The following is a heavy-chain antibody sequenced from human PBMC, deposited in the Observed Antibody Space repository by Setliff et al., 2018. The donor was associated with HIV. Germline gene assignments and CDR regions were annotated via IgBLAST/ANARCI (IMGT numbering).Heavy chain of an antibody. J-gene: IGHJ4*02. CDR2: INHSGST. V-gene: IGHV4-34*01. Sequence: LSLTCAVYGGSFSNYYWTWIRQPPGKGLEWIGEINHSGSTNYNPSLKSRVTISVDTSKNQFSLKLSSVTAADTAVYYCARGILTYHFDYWGQGTLVTVSS. CDR3: ARGILTYHFDY. CDR1: GGSFSNYY. D-gene: IGHD3-9*01.